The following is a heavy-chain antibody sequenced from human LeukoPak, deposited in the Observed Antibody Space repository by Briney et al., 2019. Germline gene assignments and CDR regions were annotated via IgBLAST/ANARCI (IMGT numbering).Heavy chain of an antibody. CDR3: ARPGLSGSYFLNWFDP. D-gene: IGHD1-26*01. CDR2: IYPGDSDT. J-gene: IGHJ5*02. CDR1: GYSFTSYW. V-gene: IGHV5-51*01. Sequence: GESLKISCKGSGYSFTSYWIGWVRQMPGKGLEWMGIIYPGDSDTRYSPSFQGQVTISADKSISTAYLQWSSLKASDTAMYYCARPGLSGSYFLNWFDPWGQGTLVTVSS.